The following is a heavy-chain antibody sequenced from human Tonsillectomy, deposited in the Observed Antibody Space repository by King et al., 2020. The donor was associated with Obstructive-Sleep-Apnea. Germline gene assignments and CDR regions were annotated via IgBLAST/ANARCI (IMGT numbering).Heavy chain of an antibody. CDR3: AREPFVGEYSDSSGYYPFDY. J-gene: IGHJ4*02. CDR2: ISSSSSYI. CDR1: GFTFSSYS. V-gene: IGHV3-21*01. D-gene: IGHD3-22*01. Sequence: VQLVESGGGLVKPGGSLRLSCAASGFTFSSYSMNWVRQAPGKGLEWVSSISSSSSYIYYADSVKGRFTISRDNAKNSLYLQMNSLRAEDTAVYYCAREPFVGEYSDSSGYYPFDYWGQGTLVTVSS.